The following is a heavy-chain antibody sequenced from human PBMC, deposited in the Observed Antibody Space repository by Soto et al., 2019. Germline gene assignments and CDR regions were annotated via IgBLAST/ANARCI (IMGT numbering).Heavy chain of an antibody. Sequence: QVQLVQSGAEVKKPGSSVKVSCKASGGTFSSYAISWVRQAPGQGLEWMGGIIPIFGTANYAQKFQGRVTITADESTSTDYMELSSLRSEDTAVYYCARESPGYCSGGSCYSAWWFDPWGQGTLVTVSS. CDR1: GGTFSSYA. CDR2: IIPIFGTA. J-gene: IGHJ5*02. V-gene: IGHV1-69*01. D-gene: IGHD2-15*01. CDR3: ARESPGYCSGGSCYSAWWFDP.